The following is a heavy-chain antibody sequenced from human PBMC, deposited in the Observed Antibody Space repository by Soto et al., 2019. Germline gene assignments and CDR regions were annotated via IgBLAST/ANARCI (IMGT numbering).Heavy chain of an antibody. CDR1: GDNVSSNDAV. D-gene: IGHD2-8*01. V-gene: IGHV6-1*01. Sequence: SQTLSLTCAISGDNVSSNDAVWNWIRQSPSRGLEWLGRTYYRSIWYNDYAVSVKGRITINPDTSNNQLSLQLNSVTPDDTAVYYCARLMGNSWLDSWGQGTLVTVSS. CDR3: ARLMGNSWLDS. J-gene: IGHJ5*01. CDR2: TYYRSIWYN.